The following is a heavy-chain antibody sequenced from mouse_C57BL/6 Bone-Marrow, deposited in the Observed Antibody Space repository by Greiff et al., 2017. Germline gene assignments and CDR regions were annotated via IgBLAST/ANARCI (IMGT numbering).Heavy chain of an antibody. J-gene: IGHJ2*01. D-gene: IGHD3-3*01. CDR1: GYTFTRYW. CDR3: ARSPGTSY. V-gene: IGHV1-59*01. CDR2: IDPSDSYT. Sequence: QVQLQQPGAELVRPGTSVKLSCKASGYTFTRYWMHWVKQRPGQGLEWIGVIDPSDSYTNYNQNFKGKATLTVDTTSSTAYMQLSSLTTEDSAVYYCARSPGTSYWGQGTTHTVSS.